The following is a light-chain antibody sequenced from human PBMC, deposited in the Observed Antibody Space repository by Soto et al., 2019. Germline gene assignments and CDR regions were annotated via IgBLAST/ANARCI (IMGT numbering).Light chain of an antibody. CDR2: DTS. Sequence: EVVMRQSPSTLSVSPEKGATLSCSATQGLGDTLASYQHKPGQTPRLLIYDTSTRAAGVPNRGSGSSCGAEFTLTINSLQSEDFAVYYCQPYNNWPLTFGGGTKVDIK. CDR3: QPYNNWPLT. J-gene: IGKJ4*01. CDR1: QGLGDT. V-gene: IGKV3-15*01.